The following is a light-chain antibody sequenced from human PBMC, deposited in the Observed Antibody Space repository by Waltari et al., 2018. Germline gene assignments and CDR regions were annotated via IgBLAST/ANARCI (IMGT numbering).Light chain of an antibody. J-gene: IGKJ2*01. V-gene: IGKV3-20*01. CDR1: QRVDTTY. CDR2: GAT. Sequence: EIVFTQSPGTLSSSPGERATLSCRASQRVDTTYLAWFQQKPGQAPRLLIYGATTRATGIPHRFSGSGSETDFTLTISSLEPEDLAVYYCHQYGRSPYTFGQGTKLEI. CDR3: HQYGRSPYT.